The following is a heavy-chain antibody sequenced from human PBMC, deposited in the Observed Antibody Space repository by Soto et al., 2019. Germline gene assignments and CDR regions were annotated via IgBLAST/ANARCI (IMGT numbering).Heavy chain of an antibody. D-gene: IGHD2-21*02. CDR2: IDPSDSYT. V-gene: IGHV5-10-1*01. J-gene: IGHJ4*02. CDR3: ATSDNDFAGY. CDR1: GYSFTSYW. Sequence: PGESLKISCKGSGYSFTSYWITWVRQMPGKGLEWMGRIDPSDSYTNYSPSFQGHVTISADKSISTAYLQWSSLKASDTAMYYCATSDNDFAGYWGQGTLVTVSS.